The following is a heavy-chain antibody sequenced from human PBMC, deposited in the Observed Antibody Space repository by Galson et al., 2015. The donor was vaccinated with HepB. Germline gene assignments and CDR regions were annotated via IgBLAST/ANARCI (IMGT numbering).Heavy chain of an antibody. CDR1: GFTFSSYG. V-gene: IGHV3-30*03. D-gene: IGHD3-10*01. CDR3: ARDPDYYGSGGLDY. CDR2: ISYDGSNK. J-gene: IGHJ4*02. Sequence: SLRLSCAASGFTFSSYGMHWVRQAPGKGLEWVAVISYDGSNKYYADSVKGRFTISRDNAKNSLYLQMNSLRAEDTAVYYCARDPDYYGSGGLDYWGQGTLVTVSS.